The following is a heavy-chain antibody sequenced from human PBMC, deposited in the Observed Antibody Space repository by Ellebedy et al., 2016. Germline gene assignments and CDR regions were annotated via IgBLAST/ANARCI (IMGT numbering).Heavy chain of an antibody. CDR3: TRHLTVAGRNYYFDL. CDR2: IYYSGGT. D-gene: IGHD6-19*01. CDR1: GGSISDSAYY. Sequence: SETLSLTCTVSGGSISDSAYYWAWIRQSPGEGLEWIGSIYYSGGTYYNPSLKSRVTLSVDTSKNQFSLRLTSVTAADMALYYCTRHLTVAGRNYYFDLWGRGTLVTVSS. J-gene: IGHJ2*01. V-gene: IGHV4-39*01.